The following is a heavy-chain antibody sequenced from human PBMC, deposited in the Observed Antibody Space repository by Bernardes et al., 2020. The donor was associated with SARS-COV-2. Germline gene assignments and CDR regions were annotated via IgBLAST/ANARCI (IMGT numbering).Heavy chain of an antibody. CDR1: AFTVSSSY. Sequence: GGSLRLSCSASAFTVSSSYMSWVRQAPGKGLEWVSVIYRGGSTYYADSVKGRFTMSRDNSKNTLYLQMNSLRAEDTALYYCARRNNTNWANECWGQGTLVTVSS. D-gene: IGHD1-1*01. J-gene: IGHJ4*02. CDR3: ARRNNTNWANEC. CDR2: IYRGGST. V-gene: IGHV3-66*04.